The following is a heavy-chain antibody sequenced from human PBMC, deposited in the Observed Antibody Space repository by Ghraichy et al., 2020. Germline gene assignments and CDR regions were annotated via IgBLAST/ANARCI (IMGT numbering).Heavy chain of an antibody. CDR2: IGRSSSTI. J-gene: IGHJ6*02. CDR1: GYTFSSYS. Sequence: GESLNISCVVSGYTFSSYSMNWVRQAPGKGLEWLSYIGRSSSTIYYSDSVKDRFIISRDNAKNSVYLQMNSLRAEDTAVYYCARKFPRDDLYGMDVWGQGTTVTVSS. CDR3: ARKFPRDDLYGMDV. D-gene: IGHD3-3*01. V-gene: IGHV3-48*01.